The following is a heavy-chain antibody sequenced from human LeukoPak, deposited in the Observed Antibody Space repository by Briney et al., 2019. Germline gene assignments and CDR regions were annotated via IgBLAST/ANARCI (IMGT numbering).Heavy chain of an antibody. V-gene: IGHV3-74*03. CDR2: INVHGTDS. D-gene: IGHD6-13*01. Sequence: PGGSLRLSCTASGFTFSGHWIHRVRQAPGMGLVWVSRINVHGTDSMYAESVKGRFTISRDNSKNTLYLQMNTLRADDTAVYYCAKDHGSSDWYYFDYWGQGTLVTVSS. CDR3: AKDHGSSDWYYFDY. J-gene: IGHJ4*02. CDR1: GFTFSGHW.